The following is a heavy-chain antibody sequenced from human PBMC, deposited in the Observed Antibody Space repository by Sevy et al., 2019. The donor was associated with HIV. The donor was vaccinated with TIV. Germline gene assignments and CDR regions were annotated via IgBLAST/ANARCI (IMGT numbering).Heavy chain of an antibody. CDR1: GFTFSSYE. Sequence: GGSLRLSCAASGFTFSSYEMTWVRHAPGKGLEWVSSISSSGTTIYYGDFVEARFTISRDNPKNSLYLQMHSLRAEDTAVYYCARKGGAYDIGFDPWGQGTLVTVSS. J-gene: IGHJ5*02. CDR3: ARKGGAYDIGFDP. V-gene: IGHV3-48*03. CDR2: ISSSGTTI. D-gene: IGHD3-22*01.